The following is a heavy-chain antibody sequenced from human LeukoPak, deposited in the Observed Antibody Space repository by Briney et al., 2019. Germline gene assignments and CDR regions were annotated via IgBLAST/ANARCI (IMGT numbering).Heavy chain of an antibody. D-gene: IGHD4-11*01. Sequence: GGSLRLSCAASGFTVSSNYMSWVRQAPGKGLEWVSVIYSGGSTYYADSVKGRFTISRDNSKNTLYLQMNSLRAEDTAVYYCARGGMTTVTTQKEYYHYGMDVWGQGTTVTVSS. CDR1: GFTVSSNY. CDR3: ARGGMTTVTTQKEYYHYGMDV. J-gene: IGHJ6*02. CDR2: IYSGGST. V-gene: IGHV3-53*01.